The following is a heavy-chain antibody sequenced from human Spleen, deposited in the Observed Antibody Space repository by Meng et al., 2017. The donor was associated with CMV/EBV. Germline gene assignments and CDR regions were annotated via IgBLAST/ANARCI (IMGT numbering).Heavy chain of an antibody. Sequence: FSSYAMHWVRQAPGKGLEWVAVISYDGSNKYYADSVKGRFTISRDNSKNTLYLQMNSLRAEDTAVYYCARENGPSYDFWSGYFRFDPWGQGTLVTVSS. D-gene: IGHD3-3*01. V-gene: IGHV3-30-3*01. CDR3: ARENGPSYDFWSGYFRFDP. CDR2: ISYDGSNK. J-gene: IGHJ5*02. CDR1: FSSYA.